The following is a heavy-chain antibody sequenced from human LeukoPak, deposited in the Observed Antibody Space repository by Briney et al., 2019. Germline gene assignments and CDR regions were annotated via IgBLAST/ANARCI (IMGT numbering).Heavy chain of an antibody. J-gene: IGHJ4*02. Sequence: SETLSLTCTVSGGSISGYYWSWIRQPPGKGLEWIGEINHSGSTDYNPSLKSRVTISVDTSKNQFSLKLSSVTAADTAVYYCARGHFGSYSYGTDYWGQGTLVTVSS. CDR2: INHSGST. D-gene: IGHD5-18*01. CDR3: ARGHFGSYSYGTDY. CDR1: GGSISGYY. V-gene: IGHV4-34*01.